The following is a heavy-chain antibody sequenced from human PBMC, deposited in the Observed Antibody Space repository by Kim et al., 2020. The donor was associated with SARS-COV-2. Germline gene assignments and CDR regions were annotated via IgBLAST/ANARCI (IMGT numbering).Heavy chain of an antibody. D-gene: IGHD3-9*01. J-gene: IGHJ4*02. Sequence: GGSLRLSCAASGFTFSSYWMHWVRQAPGKGLVWVSRINSDGSSTSYADSVKGRFTISRDNAKNTLYLQMNSLRAEDTAVYYCARDARYDILTGYYNYWGQGTLVTVSS. V-gene: IGHV3-74*01. CDR1: GFTFSSYW. CDR3: ARDARYDILTGYYNY. CDR2: INSDGSST.